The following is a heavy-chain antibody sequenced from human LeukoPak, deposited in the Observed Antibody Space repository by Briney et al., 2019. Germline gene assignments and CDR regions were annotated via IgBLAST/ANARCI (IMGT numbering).Heavy chain of an antibody. CDR1: GGSIRSYY. V-gene: IGHV4-59*01. D-gene: IGHD3-22*01. CDR2: IYYSGST. J-gene: IGHJ4*02. CDR3: ARGGYYDSSGDYFDY. Sequence: ETLSLTCTVSGGSIRSYYWSWIRQPPGKGLEWIGYIYYSGSTNYNPSLKSRVTMSVDTSKNQFSLKLSSVTAADTAVYYCARGGYYDSSGDYFDYWGQGTLVTVSS.